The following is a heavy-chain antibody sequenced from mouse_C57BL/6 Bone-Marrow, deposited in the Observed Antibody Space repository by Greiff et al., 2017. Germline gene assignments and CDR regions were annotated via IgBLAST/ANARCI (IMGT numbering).Heavy chain of an antibody. CDR1: GFTFSSYG. CDR2: ISSGGSYT. Sequence: EVQRVESGGDLVKPGGSLKLSCAASGFTFSSYGMSWVRQTPDKRLEWVATISSGGSYTYYPDSVKGRFTISRDNAKNTLYLQMSSLKSEDTAMYYCARHRFAMDYWGQGTSVTVSS. V-gene: IGHV5-6*01. CDR3: ARHRFAMDY. J-gene: IGHJ4*01.